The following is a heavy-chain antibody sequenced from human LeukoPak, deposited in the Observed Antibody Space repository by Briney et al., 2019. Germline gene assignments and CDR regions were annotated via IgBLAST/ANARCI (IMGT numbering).Heavy chain of an antibody. V-gene: IGHV3-15*01. J-gene: IGHJ4*02. Sequence: PGGSLRLSCAVSGLTFRNAWMSWVRQAPGKGLEWLGRIKSKIDGEKTEYITSVIGRLSISRDDSKNTVYLQMNGLKTEDTAIYYCTTDPRWGFWGQGTLVTVSS. CDR2: IKSKIDGEKT. D-gene: IGHD4-23*01. CDR1: GLTFRNAW. CDR3: TTDPRWGF.